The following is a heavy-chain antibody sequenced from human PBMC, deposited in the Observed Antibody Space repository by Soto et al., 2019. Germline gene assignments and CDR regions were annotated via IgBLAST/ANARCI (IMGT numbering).Heavy chain of an antibody. CDR1: GYPFTSYD. CDR3: AGERTGKGPN. D-gene: IGHD1-1*01. V-gene: IGHV1-8*01. J-gene: IGHJ4*02. CDR2: MNPNTGNT. Sequence: QVQLVQSGAEVKKPGASVKVSCKVSGYPFTSYDITWVRQATGQGLEWMGWMNPNTGNTGYAQKLQGRVTITRNTSTITSYTELTSRRSEDTAVYCCAGERTGKGPNWGQGTLVTVAS.